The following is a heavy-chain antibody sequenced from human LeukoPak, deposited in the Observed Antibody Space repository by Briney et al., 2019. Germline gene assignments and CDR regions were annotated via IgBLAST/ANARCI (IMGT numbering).Heavy chain of an antibody. Sequence: PGGALRLSCAASGFTFSSYSMNWVRQAPGKGLEWVSHITSSSSTIYYADSVKGRFTISRDNAKNSLYLQMDSLRAEDTVVFYCARDGTGHFDYWGQGTLVTVSS. CDR3: ARDGTGHFDY. CDR2: ITSSSSTI. J-gene: IGHJ4*02. V-gene: IGHV3-48*01. CDR1: GFTFSSYS.